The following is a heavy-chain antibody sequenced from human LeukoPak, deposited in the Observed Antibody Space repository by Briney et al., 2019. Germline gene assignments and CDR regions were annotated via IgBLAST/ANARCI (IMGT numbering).Heavy chain of an antibody. CDR2: IYYSGNT. CDR1: GASINSYY. V-gene: IGHV4-59*01. J-gene: IGHJ6*03. CDR3: AREIAVPGYYYYMDV. D-gene: IGHD6-19*01. Sequence: SETLSLTCSVSGASINSYYWGWIRQPPGKGLEWIGYIYYSGNTNYNPSLKSRVTISEDQSWNQFSLKLSSVTAADTATYYCAREIAVPGYYYYMDVWGKGTTVTVSS.